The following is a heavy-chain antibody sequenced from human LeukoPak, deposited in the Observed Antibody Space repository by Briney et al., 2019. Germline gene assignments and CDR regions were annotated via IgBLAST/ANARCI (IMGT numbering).Heavy chain of an antibody. Sequence: ASVKVSCKASGYTFTSYGISWVRQAPGQGLEWMGWISAYNGNTNYAQKLQGRDTMITDTSTSKAYMELRSLRSDDTAVYYCARGIAMVRGVIHFDYWGQGTLVTVSS. D-gene: IGHD3-10*01. CDR1: GYTFTSYG. J-gene: IGHJ4*02. CDR2: ISAYNGNT. CDR3: ARGIAMVRGVIHFDY. V-gene: IGHV1-18*01.